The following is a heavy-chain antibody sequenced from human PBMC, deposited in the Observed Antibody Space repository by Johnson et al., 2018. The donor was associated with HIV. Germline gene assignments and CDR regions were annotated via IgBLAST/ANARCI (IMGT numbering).Heavy chain of an antibody. CDR2: VSRGGDT. CDR1: GFTFSSYD. D-gene: IGHD2-15*01. CDR3: ARGACSGAFCYFGGAFDI. V-gene: IGHV3-13*01. J-gene: IGHJ3*02. Sequence: VQLVESGGGLVQPGGSLRLSCAASGFTFSSYDMHWVRQPAGKGLERVSTVSRGGDTYYPDSVKGRIALARENAKNSLYLQMNSLRAGDTAGYYCARGACSGAFCYFGGAFDIWGQGTMVTVSS.